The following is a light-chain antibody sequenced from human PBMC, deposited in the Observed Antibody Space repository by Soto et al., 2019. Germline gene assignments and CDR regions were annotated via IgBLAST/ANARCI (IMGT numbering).Light chain of an antibody. CDR3: QQYNKWPLT. CDR2: GAS. J-gene: IGKJ4*01. V-gene: IGKV3-15*01. Sequence: EIVLTQSPATLSVSPGERATLSCRASPSVDGTLAWYQQNPGQAPRLLLYGASTRATGIPPRFSGGGSGTEFTLTITSLQSEDVVIDDCQQYNKWPLTFGGGTKVEIK. CDR1: PSVDGT.